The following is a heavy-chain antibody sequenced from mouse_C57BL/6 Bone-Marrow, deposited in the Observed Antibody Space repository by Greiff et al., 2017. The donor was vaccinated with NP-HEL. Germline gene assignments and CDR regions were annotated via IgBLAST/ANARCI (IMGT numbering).Heavy chain of an antibody. Sequence: EVKLMESEGGLVQPGSSMKLSCTASGFTFSDYYMAWVRQVPEKGLEWVANINYDGSSTYYLDSLKSRFIISRDNAKNILYLQMSSLKSEDTATYYCARDGLGFAYWGQGTLVTVSA. CDR2: INYDGSST. V-gene: IGHV5-16*01. D-gene: IGHD4-1*01. CDR1: GFTFSDYY. CDR3: ARDGLGFAY. J-gene: IGHJ3*01.